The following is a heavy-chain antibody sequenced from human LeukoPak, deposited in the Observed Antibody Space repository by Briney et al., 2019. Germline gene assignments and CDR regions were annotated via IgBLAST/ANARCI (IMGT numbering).Heavy chain of an antibody. CDR2: IKQDGSEK. V-gene: IGHV3-7*01. CDR3: ARVGYYDYVWGSYRLFDY. Sequence: GGSLRLSCGASGFTFSSYAMHWVRQAPGKGLEWVANIKQDGSEKYYVDSVKGRFTISRDNAKNSLYLQMNSLRAEDTAVYYCARVGYYDYVWGSYRLFDYWGQGTLVTVSS. J-gene: IGHJ4*02. CDR1: GFTFSSYA. D-gene: IGHD3-16*02.